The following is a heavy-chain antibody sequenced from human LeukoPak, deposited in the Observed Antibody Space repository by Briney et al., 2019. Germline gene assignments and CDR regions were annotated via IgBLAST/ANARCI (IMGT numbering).Heavy chain of an antibody. J-gene: IGHJ4*02. D-gene: IGHD6-19*01. Sequence: SETLSLTCSVSGGSISNYFWTWIRQPPGKGLEWIGYIYSSGSTYYNPSLKSRVTISVDTSKNRFSLKLTSVTAADTAVYYCARDLSHSGWYQEGYWGQGTLVTVSS. CDR2: IYSSGST. V-gene: IGHV4-59*12. CDR1: GGSISNYF. CDR3: ARDLSHSGWYQEGY.